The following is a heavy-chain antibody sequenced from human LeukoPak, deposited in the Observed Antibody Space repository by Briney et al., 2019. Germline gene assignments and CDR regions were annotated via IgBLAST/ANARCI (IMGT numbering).Heavy chain of an antibody. CDR3: AKRNDYGDY. CDR1: GFSFTYYW. V-gene: IGHV3-74*01. J-gene: IGHJ4*02. Sequence: GGSLRLSRAASGFSFTYYWMHWVRQAPGKGLVWVSRINSDGSSTTYADSVKGRFTISRDNSKNTLYLQMNSLRAEDTAVYYCAKRNDYGDYWGQGTLVTVSS. CDR2: INSDGSST.